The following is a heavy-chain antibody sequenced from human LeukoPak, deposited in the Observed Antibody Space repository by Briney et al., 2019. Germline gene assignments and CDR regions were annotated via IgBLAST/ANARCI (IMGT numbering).Heavy chain of an antibody. V-gene: IGHV1-3*01. Sequence: ASVKVSCKASGYTFTSYSMHWVRQDPGQRLEWMGWINAGNGNTKYSQKFQGRVTFTRDTSATTAYMELSSLRSEDTAVFYCAREHSTSWSDFDYWGQGTLVTVSS. CDR2: INAGNGNT. D-gene: IGHD6-13*01. CDR3: AREHSTSWSDFDY. J-gene: IGHJ4*02. CDR1: GYTFTSYS.